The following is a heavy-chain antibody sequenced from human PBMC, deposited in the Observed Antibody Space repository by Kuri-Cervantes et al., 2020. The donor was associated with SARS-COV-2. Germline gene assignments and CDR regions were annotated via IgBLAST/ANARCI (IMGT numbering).Heavy chain of an antibody. CDR2: IYYSGST. CDR1: GGSISSSSYY. D-gene: IGHD3-3*01. Sequence: SETLSLTCTVSGGSISSSSYYWGWIRQPPGKGLEWIGSIYYSGSTYYNPSLKSRVTISVDTSKNQFSLKLNSVTAADTAVYYCVRRFWSGNYYWFDPWGQGTPVTVSS. CDR3: VRRFWSGNYYWFDP. J-gene: IGHJ5*02. V-gene: IGHV4-39*01.